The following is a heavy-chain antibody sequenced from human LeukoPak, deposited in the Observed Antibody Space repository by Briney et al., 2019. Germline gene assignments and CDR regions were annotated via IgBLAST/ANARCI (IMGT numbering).Heavy chain of an antibody. V-gene: IGHV1-46*01. D-gene: IGHD3-22*01. CDR2: INPSGGST. Sequence: ASVKVSCKASGYTFTSYYMHWVRQPPGQGLEWMGIINPSGGSTSYAQKFQGRVTMTRDTSTSTVYMELSSLRSEATAVYYCARDLDYYDSCGSLDSWGQGTLVTASP. J-gene: IGHJ4*02. CDR1: GYTFTSYY. CDR3: ARDLDYYDSCGSLDS.